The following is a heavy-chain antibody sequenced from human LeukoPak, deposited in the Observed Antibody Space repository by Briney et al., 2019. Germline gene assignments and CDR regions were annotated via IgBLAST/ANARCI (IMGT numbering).Heavy chain of an antibody. D-gene: IGHD6-13*01. J-gene: IGHJ4*02. CDR2: IRGRGSGT. Sequence: VGSLRLSCAPPGFTFSSDAMKGVCQGPGGGVGWASTIRGRGSGTYSADSVKGRFTISRENSNYTLFLQMNSLRAKDTAVYYCAKSWSSSWREFEYWGQGTLVTVSS. CDR3: AKSWSSSWREFEY. V-gene: IGHV3-23*01. CDR1: GFTFSSDA.